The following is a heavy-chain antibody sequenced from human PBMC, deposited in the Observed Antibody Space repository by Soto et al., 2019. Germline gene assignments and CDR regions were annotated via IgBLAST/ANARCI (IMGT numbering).Heavy chain of an antibody. CDR2: INPVGTTT. CDR3: TSDTFGLRDS. Sequence: PGGSLRLSCAASELSFNFYWMHWVRQTPGKGLVWVSRINPVGTTTNYADSVEGRFIISRDNAATTLYLQMNSLSAEDTAIYYCTSDTFGLRDSWGQGTLVTVSS. V-gene: IGHV3-74*01. D-gene: IGHD3-3*01. CDR1: ELSFNFYW. J-gene: IGHJ4*02.